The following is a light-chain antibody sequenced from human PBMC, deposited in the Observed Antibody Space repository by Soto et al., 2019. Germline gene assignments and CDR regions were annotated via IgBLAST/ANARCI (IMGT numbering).Light chain of an antibody. V-gene: IGLV2-14*01. CDR2: DVS. Sequence: QSALTQPASVSGSPGQSITISCTGTSSDVGGYNYVSWYQQHPGKAPKLMIYDVSNRPSGVSNRFSGSKSGNTASLTISGLQAEGEADYYCSSYTSSSTLLFVGGTKVTVL. CDR1: SSDVGGYNY. CDR3: SSYTSSSTLL. J-gene: IGLJ2*01.